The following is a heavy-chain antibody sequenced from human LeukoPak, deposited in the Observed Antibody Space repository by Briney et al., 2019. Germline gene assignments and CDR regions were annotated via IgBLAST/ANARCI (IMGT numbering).Heavy chain of an antibody. D-gene: IGHD4-17*01. CDR1: GGSISSYY. CDR3: ARSPYGDYFGFTFDY. J-gene: IGHJ4*02. V-gene: IGHV4-59*01. CDR2: IYYSGST. Sequence: PSETLSLTCSVWGGSISSYYWSWIRQPPGKGLEWIGYIYYSGSTNYNPSLKSRVTISVATSKNQFSLKLSSVTAADTAVYYCARSPYGDYFGFTFDYWGQGTLVTVSS.